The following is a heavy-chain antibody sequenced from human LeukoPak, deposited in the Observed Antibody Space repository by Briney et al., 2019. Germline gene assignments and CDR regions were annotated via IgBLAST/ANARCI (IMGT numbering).Heavy chain of an antibody. V-gene: IGHV3-48*03. CDR1: GFTISSYE. D-gene: IGHD1-7*01. Sequence: GGSLRLSCAASGFTISSYEMNWVRQAPGKGLEWVSYISSSGSTIYYADSVKGRFTISRDNAKTSLYMQMNSLRAEDTAVYYCARESPNYVAFDIWGQRTMGTVSS. J-gene: IGHJ3*02. CDR3: ARESPNYVAFDI. CDR2: ISSSGSTI.